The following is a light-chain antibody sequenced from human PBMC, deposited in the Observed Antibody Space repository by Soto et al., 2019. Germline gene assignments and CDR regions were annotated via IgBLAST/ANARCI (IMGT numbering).Light chain of an antibody. V-gene: IGLV2-14*01. CDR1: SSDVGAYNY. CDR2: EVS. Sequence: QSALTQPASVSGSPGQSITISCTGTSSDVGAYNYVSWYQQHPGKAPKLMIYEVSNRPSGVSNRFSGSKSGNTASLTISGLQAEDEGDYYCSSYTSGSTGVFGGGTQLTVL. J-gene: IGLJ3*02. CDR3: SSYTSGSTGV.